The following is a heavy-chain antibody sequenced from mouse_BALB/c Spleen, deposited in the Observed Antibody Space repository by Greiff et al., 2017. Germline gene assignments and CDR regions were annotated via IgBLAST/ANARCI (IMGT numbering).Heavy chain of an antibody. D-gene: IGHD2-14*01. Sequence: EVKLVESGGGLVKPGGSLKLSCAASGFTFSSFGMHWVRQAPEKGLEWVAYISSGSSTIYYADTVKGRFTISRDNPKNTLFLQMTSLRSEDTAMYYCARKDYRYDEFAYWGQGTLVTVSA. CDR1: GFTFSSFG. CDR3: ARKDYRYDEFAY. V-gene: IGHV5-17*02. J-gene: IGHJ3*01. CDR2: ISSGSSTI.